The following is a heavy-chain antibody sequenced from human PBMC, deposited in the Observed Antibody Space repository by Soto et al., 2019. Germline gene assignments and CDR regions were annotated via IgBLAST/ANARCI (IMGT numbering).Heavy chain of an antibody. V-gene: IGHV4-4*02. CDR1: GGSISSSNW. CDR3: ARGGDYDFWSGYYGGDNYYYYGMDV. D-gene: IGHD3-3*01. J-gene: IGHJ6*02. CDR2: IYHSGST. Sequence: PSETLSLTCAVSGGSISSSNWWSWVRQPPGKGLEWIGEIYHSGSTNYNPSLKSRVTISVDKSKNQFSLKLSSVTAADTAVYYCARGGDYDFWSGYYGGDNYYYYGMDVWGQGTTVTVSS.